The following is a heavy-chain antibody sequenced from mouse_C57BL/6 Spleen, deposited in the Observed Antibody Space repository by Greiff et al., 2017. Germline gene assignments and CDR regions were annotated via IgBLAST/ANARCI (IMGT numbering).Heavy chain of an antibody. J-gene: IGHJ2*01. Sequence: EVMLVESGPELVKPGASVKIPCKASGYTFTDYNMDWVKQSHGKSLEWIGDINPNNGGTIYNQKFKGKATLTVDKSSSTAYMELRSLTSEDTAVYYCASGSYYGSPFDYWGQGTTLTVSS. D-gene: IGHD1-1*01. V-gene: IGHV1-18*01. CDR2: INPNNGGT. CDR1: GYTFTDYN. CDR3: ASGSYYGSPFDY.